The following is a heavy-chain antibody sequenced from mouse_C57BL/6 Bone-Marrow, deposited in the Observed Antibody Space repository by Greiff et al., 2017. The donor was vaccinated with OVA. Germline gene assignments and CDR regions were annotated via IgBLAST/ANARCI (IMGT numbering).Heavy chain of an antibody. V-gene: IGHV1-64*01. CDR3: ARNYGSRYYYAMGY. CDR1: GYTFTSYW. D-gene: IGHD1-1*01. CDR2: IHPNSGST. J-gene: IGHJ4*01. Sequence: QVQLQQPWAELVKPGASVKLSCKASGYTFTSYWMHWVKQRPGQGLEWIGMIHPNSGSTNYNEKFKSKATLTVDKSSSTAYMQRSSLTSEDTAVYYCARNYGSRYYYAMGYWVQGTSVTGSS.